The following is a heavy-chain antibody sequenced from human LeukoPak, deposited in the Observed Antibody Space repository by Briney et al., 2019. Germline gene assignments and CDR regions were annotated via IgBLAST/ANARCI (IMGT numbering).Heavy chain of an antibody. CDR1: GGSISSYY. J-gene: IGHJ3*02. CDR2: IYYSGST. CDR3: AREGDGYNYNAFDI. D-gene: IGHD5-24*01. V-gene: IGHV4-59*01. Sequence: SETLSLTCTVSGGSISSYYWSWIRQPPGKGLEWIGYIYYSGSTNYNPSLKSRVTISVDTSKNQFSLKLSSVTAADTAVYYCAREGDGYNYNAFDIWGQGTMVTVSS.